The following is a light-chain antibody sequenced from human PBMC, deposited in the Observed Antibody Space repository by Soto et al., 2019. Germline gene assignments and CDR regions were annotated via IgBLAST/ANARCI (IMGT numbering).Light chain of an antibody. V-gene: IGLV1-40*01. CDR1: NTNIGAGYD. CDR3: QSYDSSLSGSYV. J-gene: IGLJ1*01. CDR2: GNS. Sequence: QSALTQPPSVSEAPGQRVTTTGTGKNTNIGAGYDVHWYQQLPGTAPKLLIYGNSNRPSGVPDRFSGSKSGTSASLAITGLQAEDEADYYCQSYDSSLSGSYVFGTGTKVTVL.